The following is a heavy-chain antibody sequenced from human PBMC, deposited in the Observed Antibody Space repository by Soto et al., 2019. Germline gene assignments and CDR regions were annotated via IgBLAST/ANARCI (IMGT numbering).Heavy chain of an antibody. CDR3: AKRPKYSSSWYGGNY. J-gene: IGHJ4*02. CDR2: ISGSGGST. Sequence: GVSLRLSCAASGFTFSSYAMSWVRQAPGKGLEWVSAISGSGGSTYYADSVKGRFTISRDNSKNTLYLQMNSLRAEDTAVYYCAKRPKYSSSWYGGNYWGQGTLVTVSS. CDR1: GFTFSSYA. D-gene: IGHD6-13*01. V-gene: IGHV3-23*01.